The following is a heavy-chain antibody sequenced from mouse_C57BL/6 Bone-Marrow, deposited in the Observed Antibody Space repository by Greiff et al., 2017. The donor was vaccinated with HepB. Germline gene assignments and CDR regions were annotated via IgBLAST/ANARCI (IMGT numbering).Heavy chain of an antibody. V-gene: IGHV1-50*01. CDR1: GYTFTSYW. CDR3: ARGLRNY. D-gene: IGHD3-1*01. CDR2: IDPSDSYT. Sequence: QVQLQQPGAELVKPGASVKLSCKASGYTFTSYWMQWVNQRPGQGLEWIGEIDPSDSYTNYNQKFKGKATLTVDTSSSTAYMQLSSLTSEDSAVYYCARGLRNYWGQGTTLTVSS. J-gene: IGHJ2*01.